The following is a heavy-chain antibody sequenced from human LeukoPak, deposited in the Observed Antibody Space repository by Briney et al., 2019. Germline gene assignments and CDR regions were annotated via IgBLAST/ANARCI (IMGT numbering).Heavy chain of an antibody. CDR2: INSDGRST. CDR1: GFTFSSDW. Sequence: GGSLRLYCAASGFTFSSDWMHWVRQAPGKGLVWVSRINSDGRSTSYADSVKGRFTISRDNAKNTLYLQMNSLRAEDTAVNYCAREGDTANFDYWGQGTLVTASS. D-gene: IGHD5-18*01. J-gene: IGHJ4*02. CDR3: AREGDTANFDY. V-gene: IGHV3-74*01.